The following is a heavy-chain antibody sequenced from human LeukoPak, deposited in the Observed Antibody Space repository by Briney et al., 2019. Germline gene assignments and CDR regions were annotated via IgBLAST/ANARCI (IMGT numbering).Heavy chain of an antibody. CDR2: IYYNGRT. Sequence: PETLSLTCSVSGGSISRYYWTWIRQPPGKGLEWIGHIYYNGRTNYNPPLNSRVTISVDTSKNQFSLKLTSVTAADTAVYYCARAGTVLGAEFDYWGQGTLVTVSS. J-gene: IGHJ4*02. CDR3: ARAGTVLGAEFDY. D-gene: IGHD1-26*01. V-gene: IGHV4-59*01. CDR1: GGSISRYY.